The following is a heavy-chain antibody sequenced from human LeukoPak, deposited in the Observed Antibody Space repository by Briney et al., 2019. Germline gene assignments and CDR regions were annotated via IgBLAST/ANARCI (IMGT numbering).Heavy chain of an antibody. D-gene: IGHD2-21*02. Sequence: HPGGSLRLSCAASGFTFSSYAMHWVRQAPGKGLEWVAVISYDGSNKYYADSVKGRFTISRDNSKNTLYLQMNGLRAEDTAVYYCARGSYAIVVVTAPLDFDYWGQGTLVTVSS. CDR2: ISYDGSNK. V-gene: IGHV3-30-3*01. CDR3: ARGSYAIVVVTAPLDFDY. J-gene: IGHJ4*02. CDR1: GFTFSSYA.